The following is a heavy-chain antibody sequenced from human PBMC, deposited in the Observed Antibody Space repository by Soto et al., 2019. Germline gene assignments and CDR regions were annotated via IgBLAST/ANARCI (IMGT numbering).Heavy chain of an antibody. Sequence: SETLSLTCTVSGGSISSGGYYWSWIRQHPGKGLEWIGYIYYSGSTYYNPSLKSRVTISVDTSKNQFSLKLSSVTAADTAVYYCARKYSTTSWFDPWGQGTLVTVSS. CDR1: GGSISSGGYY. CDR2: IYYSGST. V-gene: IGHV4-31*03. J-gene: IGHJ5*02. CDR3: ARKYSTTSWFDP. D-gene: IGHD6-6*01.